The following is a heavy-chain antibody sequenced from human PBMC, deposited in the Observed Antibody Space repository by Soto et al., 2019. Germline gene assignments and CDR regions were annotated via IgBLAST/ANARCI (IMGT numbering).Heavy chain of an antibody. J-gene: IGHJ4*02. CDR3: AKGGLSITIFGVVIMEGPCDY. V-gene: IGHV3-23*01. D-gene: IGHD3-3*01. CDR2: ISGSGGST. Sequence: GGSLRLSCAASGFTFSSYAMSWVRQAPGKGLEWVSAISGSGGSTYYADSVKGRFTISRDNSKNTLYLQMNSLRAEDTAVYYCAKGGLSITIFGVVIMEGPCDYWGQGTLVTVSS. CDR1: GFTFSSYA.